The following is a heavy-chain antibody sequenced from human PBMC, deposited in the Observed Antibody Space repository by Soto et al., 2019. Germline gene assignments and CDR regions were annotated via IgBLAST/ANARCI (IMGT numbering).Heavy chain of an antibody. CDR3: ARGRMVRGVITFDY. V-gene: IGHV1-8*01. CDR2: MNPNSGNT. CDR1: GYTFTSYD. D-gene: IGHD3-10*01. J-gene: IGHJ4*02. Sequence: ASVKVSCKASGYTFTSYDINWVRQATGQGLEWMGWMNPNSGNTGYAQKFQGRVTMTRNTSISTAYMELSSLRSEDTAVYYCARGRMVRGVITFDYWGQGTLVTVSS.